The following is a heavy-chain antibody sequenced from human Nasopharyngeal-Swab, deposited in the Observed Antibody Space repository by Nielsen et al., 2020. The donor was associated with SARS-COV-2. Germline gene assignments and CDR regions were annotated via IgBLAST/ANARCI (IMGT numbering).Heavy chain of an antibody. CDR1: GFTFGRYW. D-gene: IGHD7-27*01. CDR2: IQQDGDIT. Sequence: GESLKISCVTSGFTFGRYWMTWFRQAPGKGLEWVANIQQDGDITYYLESVKGRFTISRDNAKNSLYLQMNSLRAEDTAVYFCARDPPSTGDYYFDHWGQGTLVTVSS. CDR3: ARDPPSTGDYYFDH. V-gene: IGHV3-7*01. J-gene: IGHJ4*02.